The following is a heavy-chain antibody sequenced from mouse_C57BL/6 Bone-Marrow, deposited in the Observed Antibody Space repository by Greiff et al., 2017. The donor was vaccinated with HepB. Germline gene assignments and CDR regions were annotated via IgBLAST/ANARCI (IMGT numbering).Heavy chain of an antibody. CDR1: GFTFNTYA. CDR2: IRSKSSNYAT. V-gene: IGHV10-3*01. Sequence: EVQLVESGGGLVQPKGSLKLSCAASGFTFNTYAMHWVRQAPGKGLEWVARIRSKSSNYATYYADSVKDRFTISRDDSQSMLYLQMNNLKTEDTAMYYCVRDNEDDYYWYFDVWGTGTTVTVSS. CDR3: VRDNEDDYYWYFDV. J-gene: IGHJ1*03. D-gene: IGHD2-4*01.